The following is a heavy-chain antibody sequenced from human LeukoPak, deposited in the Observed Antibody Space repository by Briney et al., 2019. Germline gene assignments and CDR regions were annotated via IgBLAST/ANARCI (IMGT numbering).Heavy chain of an antibody. D-gene: IGHD6-13*01. V-gene: IGHV4-38-2*01. CDR3: ARGYSCSWYSRWFDP. CDR1: GYSISSGYY. Sequence: SETLSLTCAVSGYSISSGYYWGWIRQPPGTGLEWIGSIYHSGSTYYNPSLRSRVTISVDTSKNQFSLKLSSVTAADTAVYYCARGYSCSWYSRWFDPWGQGTLVTVSS. J-gene: IGHJ5*02. CDR2: IYHSGST.